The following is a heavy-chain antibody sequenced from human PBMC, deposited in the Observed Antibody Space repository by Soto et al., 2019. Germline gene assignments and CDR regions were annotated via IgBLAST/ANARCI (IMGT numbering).Heavy chain of an antibody. CDR2: ISYDGSNK. Sequence: GGSLRLSCAASTFSISNSWMNWVRLAPGKGLEWVAVISYDGSNKYYADSVKGRFTISRDNSKNTLYLQMNSLRAEDTAVYYCAKVYRRCITMVRGVRNVESCYYYYGMDVWGQGTTVTVSS. CDR3: AKVYRRCITMVRGVRNVESCYYYYGMDV. CDR1: TFSISNSW. D-gene: IGHD3-10*01. J-gene: IGHJ6*02. V-gene: IGHV3-30*18.